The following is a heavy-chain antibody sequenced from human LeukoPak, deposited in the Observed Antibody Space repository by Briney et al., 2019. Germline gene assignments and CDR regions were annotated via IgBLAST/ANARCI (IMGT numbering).Heavy chain of an antibody. D-gene: IGHD3-3*01. V-gene: IGHV4-34*01. CDR1: GGSFSGYY. Sequence: KPSETLSLTCAVYGGSFSGYYWSWIRQPPGKGLEWIGEINHSGSTNYNPSLKSRVTISVDTSKNQFSLKLSSVTAADTAVYYCARAIITIFGVVTVFDYWGQGTLVTVSS. CDR3: ARAIITIFGVVTVFDY. CDR2: INHSGST. J-gene: IGHJ4*02.